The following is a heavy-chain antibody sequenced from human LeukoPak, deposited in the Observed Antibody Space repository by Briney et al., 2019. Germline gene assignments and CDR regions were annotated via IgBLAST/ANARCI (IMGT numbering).Heavy chain of an antibody. CDR2: ISAYNGNT. V-gene: IGHV1-18*01. D-gene: IGHD3-10*01. Sequence: ASVKVSCKASGYTFTSYGISWVRQAPGQGLEWMGWISAYNGNTNYAQKLQGRVTMTTDTSTSIAYMELRSLRSDDTAVYYCARDYYGSGSYGDYFDYWGQGTLVTVSS. CDR3: ARDYYGSGSYGDYFDY. J-gene: IGHJ4*02. CDR1: GYTFTSYG.